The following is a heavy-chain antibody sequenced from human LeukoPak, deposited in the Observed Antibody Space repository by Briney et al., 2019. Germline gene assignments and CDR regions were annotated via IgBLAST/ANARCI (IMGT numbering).Heavy chain of an antibody. V-gene: IGHV3-30*18. CDR3: AKDVRALNNYGSGSSGFY. D-gene: IGHD3-10*01. Sequence: GSLRLSCAASGFTFSSYGMHWVRQAPGKGLEWVAVISYDGSSKYYADPVKGRFTISRDNSKNTLYLQMNSLRVEDTAVYYCAKDVRALNNYGSGSSGFYWGQGTLVTVSS. CDR1: GFTFSSYG. CDR2: ISYDGSSK. J-gene: IGHJ4*02.